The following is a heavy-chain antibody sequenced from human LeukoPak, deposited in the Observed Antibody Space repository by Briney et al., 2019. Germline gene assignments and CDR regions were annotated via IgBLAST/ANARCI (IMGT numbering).Heavy chain of an antibody. D-gene: IGHD3-10*01. CDR1: GGSISIDTFY. CDR2: IYYSGNT. CDR3: GRHRAPGSYYSSSGRDV. V-gene: IGHV4-39*01. J-gene: IGHJ6*04. Sequence: SETLSLTCTVSGGSISIDTFYWGWIRQPPGKGLEWIGSIYYSGNTYYNPSVETRVTISVDTSKNQFSLRLSSVTAADTAVYYGGRHRAPGSYYSSSGRDVWGKGTTVTVSS.